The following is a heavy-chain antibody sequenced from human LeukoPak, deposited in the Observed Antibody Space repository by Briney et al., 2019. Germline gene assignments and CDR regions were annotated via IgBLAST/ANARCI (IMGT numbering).Heavy chain of an antibody. CDR3: AGALVGYCSSTSCYSIYYYYYGMDV. CDR2: IYYSGST. J-gene: IGHJ6*04. Sequence: SETLSLTCTVSGGSISSYYWSWIRQPPGKGLEWIGYIYYSGSTNYNPPLKSRVTISVDTSKSQFSLKLSSVTAADTAVYYCAGALVGYCSSTSCYSIYYYYYGMDVWGKGTTVTVSS. CDR1: GGSISSYY. V-gene: IGHV4-59*01. D-gene: IGHD2-2*02.